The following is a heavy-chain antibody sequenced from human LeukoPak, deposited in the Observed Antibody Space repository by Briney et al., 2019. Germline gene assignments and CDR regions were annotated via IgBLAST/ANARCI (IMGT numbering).Heavy chain of an antibody. CDR3: ARVLRYHKMVRGVKIFDY. J-gene: IGHJ4*02. D-gene: IGHD3-10*01. V-gene: IGHV3-30*03. Sequence: PGRSLRLSCAASGFTFSSYGMHWVRQAPGKGLEWVAVISYDGSNKYYADSVKGRFTISRDNSKNTLYLQMNSLRDEDTAVYYCARVLRYHKMVRGVKIFDYWGQGTLVTVSS. CDR2: ISYDGSNK. CDR1: GFTFSSYG.